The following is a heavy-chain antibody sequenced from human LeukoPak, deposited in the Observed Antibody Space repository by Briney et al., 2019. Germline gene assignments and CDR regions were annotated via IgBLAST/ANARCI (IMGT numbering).Heavy chain of an antibody. CDR1: GFTFSSYW. CDR3: ARGTVLLRFGVDY. Sequence: AGGSLRLSCAASGFTFSSYWMHWVRQAPGKGLVWVSRINSDGSSTSYADSVKGRFTISRDNSKNTLYLQMNSLRAEDTAVYYCARGTVLLRFGVDYWGQGTLVTVSS. J-gene: IGHJ4*02. V-gene: IGHV3-74*01. CDR2: INSDGSST. D-gene: IGHD3-10*01.